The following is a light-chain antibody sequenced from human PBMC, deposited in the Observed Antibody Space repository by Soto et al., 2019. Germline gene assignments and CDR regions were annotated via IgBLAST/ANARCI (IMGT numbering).Light chain of an antibody. V-gene: IGLV1-40*01. CDR1: SSNIGAGYD. J-gene: IGLJ3*02. CDR3: QSYDSCLSGWV. Sequence: QSVLTQPPSVSGAPGQRVTISCTGSSSNIGAGYDVHWYQQLPGTAPKLFIFGNSNRPSGVPDRFSGSKSGTSASLAITGLQAEDEADYYCQSYDSCLSGWVFGGGTKLTVL. CDR2: GNS.